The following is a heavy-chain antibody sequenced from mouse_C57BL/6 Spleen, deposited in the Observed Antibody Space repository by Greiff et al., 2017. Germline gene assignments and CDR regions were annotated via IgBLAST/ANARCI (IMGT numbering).Heavy chain of an antibody. CDR1: GYTFTEYT. J-gene: IGHJ1*03. Sequence: VQLVESGAELVKPGASVKLSCKASGYTFTEYTIHWVKQRSGQGLEWIGWFYPGSGSIKYNEKFKDKATLTADKSSSTVYMELSRLTSEDSAVYFCARHEEEVLRSAGYFDVWGTGTTVTVSS. V-gene: IGHV1-62-2*01. CDR3: ARHEEEVLRSAGYFDV. CDR2: FYPGSGSI. D-gene: IGHD1-1*01.